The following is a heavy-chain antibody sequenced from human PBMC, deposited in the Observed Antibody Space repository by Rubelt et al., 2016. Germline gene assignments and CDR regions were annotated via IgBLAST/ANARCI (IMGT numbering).Heavy chain of an antibody. V-gene: IGHV4-34*01. Sequence: QVQLQQWGARLLKPSETLSLTCAVYGGSFSGYSWSWIRQPPGQGLEWIGEVTDTGTTNYNPSLRRRVSISVVTSKNQFSLKLGCGTAAETAVYYCARWAGNYYGMDVWGQGTTVTVSS. J-gene: IGHJ6*02. CDR2: VTDTGTT. CDR3: ARWAGNYYGMDV. CDR1: GGSFSGYS. D-gene: IGHD1-26*01.